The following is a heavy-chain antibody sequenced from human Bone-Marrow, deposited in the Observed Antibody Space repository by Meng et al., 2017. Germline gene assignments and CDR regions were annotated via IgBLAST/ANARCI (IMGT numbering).Heavy chain of an antibody. V-gene: IGHV1-2*02. CDR2: INPNSGGT. CDR1: GYTFTGYY. J-gene: IGHJ3*02. D-gene: IGHD3-10*01. Sequence: ASVKVSCKASGYTFTGYYMHWVRQAPGQGLEWMGWINPNSGGTNYAQKFQGRVTMTRDTSISTAYMELSRLRSDDTAVYYCARAKPGGLLWFGELPDAFDIWGQGTMVTVSS. CDR3: ARAKPGGLLWFGELPDAFDI.